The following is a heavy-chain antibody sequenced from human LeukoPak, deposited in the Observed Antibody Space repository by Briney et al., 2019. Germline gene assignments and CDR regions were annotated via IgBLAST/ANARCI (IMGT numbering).Heavy chain of an antibody. V-gene: IGHV4-59*11. Sequence: PSETLSLTCTVSGGSISSHYWSWIRQPPGKGLEWIGYIYYNGGADYNPSLRSRVTISVDTSQNQFSLRLSSVTVAEPALFYCVRDFSTYSSSWDYWGQGTLVTVSS. D-gene: IGHD6-13*01. CDR3: VRDFSTYSSSWDY. CDR2: IYYNGGA. J-gene: IGHJ4*02. CDR1: GGSISSHY.